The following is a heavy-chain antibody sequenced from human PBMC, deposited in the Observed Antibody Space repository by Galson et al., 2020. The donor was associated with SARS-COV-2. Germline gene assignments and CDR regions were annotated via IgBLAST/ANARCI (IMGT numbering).Heavy chain of an antibody. V-gene: IGHV3-30*04. D-gene: IGHD6-6*01. J-gene: IGHJ4*02. CDR1: GFNFSSFA. CDR3: ARETFDYSSSFFDF. CDR2: ISYAGSTA. Sequence: GGCLRLSCAASGFNFSSFAMHWVRQAPGKGLEWVAIISYAGSTAYNADSGKGRFTISRDNSKNTLYLQMNSLRGEDTAVYYCARETFDYSSSFFDFWGQGTLVTVSS.